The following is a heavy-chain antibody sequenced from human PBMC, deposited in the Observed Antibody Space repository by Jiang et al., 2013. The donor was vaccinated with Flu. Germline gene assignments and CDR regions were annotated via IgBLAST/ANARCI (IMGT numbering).Heavy chain of an antibody. CDR3: ASLPSVGGYDILTGYHDY. J-gene: IGHJ4*02. V-gene: IGHV1-69*13. CDR2: IIPIFGTA. D-gene: IGHD3-9*01. CDR1: GGTFSSYA. Sequence: VKVSCKASGGTFSSYAISWVRQAPGQGLEWMGGIIPIFGTANYAQKFQGRVTITADESTSTAYMELSSLRSEDTAVYYCASLPSVGGYDILTGYHDYWGQGTLVTVSS.